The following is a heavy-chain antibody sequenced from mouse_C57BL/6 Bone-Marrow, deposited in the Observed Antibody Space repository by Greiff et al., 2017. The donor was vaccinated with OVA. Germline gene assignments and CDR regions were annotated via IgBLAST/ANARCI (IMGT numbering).Heavy chain of an antibody. CDR3: ARSEGDGYFDY. CDR2: INPGSGGT. V-gene: IGHV1-54*01. Sequence: QVQLQQSGAELVRPGTSVKVSCKASGYAFTNYLIEWVKQRPGQGLEWIGVINPGSGGTNYNEKFKGKATLTADKSSSTAYMQLSSLTSEDSAVYFCARSEGDGYFDYWGQGTTLTVSS. J-gene: IGHJ2*01. CDR1: GYAFTNYL. D-gene: IGHD2-3*01.